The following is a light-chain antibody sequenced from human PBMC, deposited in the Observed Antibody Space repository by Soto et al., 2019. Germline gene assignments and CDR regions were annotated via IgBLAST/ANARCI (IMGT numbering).Light chain of an antibody. CDR3: AVWDDSLIGPV. Sequence: QSALTQPPSASGTPGQRVTISCSGSSSNIGSNSVYWYQHLPGTAPKVLIYRNNQRPSGVPDRFSGSKSGTSASLAISGLRSEDEADYYCAVWDDSLIGPVFGGGTQLTVL. J-gene: IGLJ7*01. CDR2: RNN. CDR1: SSNIGSNS. V-gene: IGLV1-47*01.